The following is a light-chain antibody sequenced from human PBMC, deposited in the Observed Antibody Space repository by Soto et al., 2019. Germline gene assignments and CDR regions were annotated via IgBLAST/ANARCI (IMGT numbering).Light chain of an antibody. J-gene: IGKJ4*01. CDR2: AAS. CDR3: QQVNVYPST. Sequence: DIQMTQSPSSLSASVGDRVTITCRASQSISSYLNWYQQKPGKAPKLLIYAASSLQSGVPSRFSGSGSGADFTLTISSLQPEDFATYYCQQVNVYPSTFGGGTKVE. V-gene: IGKV1-39*01. CDR1: QSISSY.